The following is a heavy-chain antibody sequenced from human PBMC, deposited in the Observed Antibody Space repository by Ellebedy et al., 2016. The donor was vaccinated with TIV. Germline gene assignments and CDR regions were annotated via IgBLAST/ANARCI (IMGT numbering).Heavy chain of an antibody. CDR3: ARHRYNWNRFDY. CDR1: GGSFSGYY. CDR2: INHSGST. V-gene: IGHV4-34*01. Sequence: SETLSLXCAVYGGSFSGYYWSWIRQPPGKGLEWIGEINHSGSTNYNPSLKSRVTISVDTSKNQFSLKLSSVTAADTAVYYCARHRYNWNRFDYWGQGTLVTVSS. D-gene: IGHD1-20*01. J-gene: IGHJ4*02.